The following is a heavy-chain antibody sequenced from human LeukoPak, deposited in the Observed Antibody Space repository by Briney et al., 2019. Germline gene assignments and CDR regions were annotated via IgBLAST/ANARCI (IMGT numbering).Heavy chain of an antibody. J-gene: IGHJ4*02. D-gene: IGHD6-13*01. CDR2: IIPIFGTA. V-gene: IGHV1-69*05. CDR3: ANEDPTIAAAALGY. CDR1: GGTFSSYA. Sequence: ASVKVSCKASGGTFSSYAISWVRQAPGQGLEWRGVIIPIFGTANYAQKFQGTVTITTDESTSTAYMELSSLRSEDTAVYYCANEDPTIAAAALGYWGQGTLVTVSS.